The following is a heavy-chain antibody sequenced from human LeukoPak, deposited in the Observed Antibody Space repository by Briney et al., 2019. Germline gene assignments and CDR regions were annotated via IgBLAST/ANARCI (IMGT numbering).Heavy chain of an antibody. CDR3: ARTPDPVLLWFGESPEYYFDY. Sequence: PGGSLRLSCAASGFTFSSYSMNWVRQAPGKGLEWVSSISSSSSYIYYADSVKGRFTISRDNAKNSLYLQMNSLRAEDTAVYYCARTPDPVLLWFGESPEYYFDYWGQGTLVTVSS. CDR2: ISSSSSYI. V-gene: IGHV3-21*01. J-gene: IGHJ4*02. CDR1: GFTFSSYS. D-gene: IGHD3-10*01.